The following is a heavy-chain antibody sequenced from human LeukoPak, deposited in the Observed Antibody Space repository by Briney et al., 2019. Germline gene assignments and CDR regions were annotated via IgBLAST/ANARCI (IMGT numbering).Heavy chain of an antibody. CDR1: GGSISSYY. D-gene: IGHD6-13*01. Sequence: SETLSLTCTVSGGSISSYYWSWIRQPPGKGLEWIGYIYYSGSTNYNPSLKSRVTISVDTSKNQFSLKLSFVTAADTAVYYCARDQGYSSSWTYWYFDLWGRGTLVTVSS. CDR2: IYYSGST. V-gene: IGHV4-59*01. CDR3: ARDQGYSSSWTYWYFDL. J-gene: IGHJ2*01.